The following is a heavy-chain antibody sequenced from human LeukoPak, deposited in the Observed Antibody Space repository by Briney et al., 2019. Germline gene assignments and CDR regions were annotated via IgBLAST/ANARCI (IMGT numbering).Heavy chain of an antibody. J-gene: IGHJ3*02. CDR1: GFTFSSYS. V-gene: IGHV3-21*01. Sequence: GGSLRLSCAASGFTFSSYSMNWVRQAPGKGLEWVSSISSSSSYIYYADSVKGRFTISRDNAKNSLYLQMNSLRAGDTAVYYCARDLPKYYDSSGYGDAFDIWGQGTMVTVSS. D-gene: IGHD3-22*01. CDR2: ISSSSSYI. CDR3: ARDLPKYYDSSGYGDAFDI.